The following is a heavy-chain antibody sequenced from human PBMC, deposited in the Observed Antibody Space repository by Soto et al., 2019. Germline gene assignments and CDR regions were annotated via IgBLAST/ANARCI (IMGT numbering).Heavy chain of an antibody. V-gene: IGHV3-20*04. CDR3: ARDGVWKYHYFDY. J-gene: IGHJ4*02. CDR1: GLTFDDYG. CDR2: INWNGGST. Sequence: PGGSLRLSCAASGLTFDDYGMSWVRQAPGKGLEWVSGINWNGGSTGYADSVMGRFTISRDNAKNSLYLQMNSLRAEDTALYYCARDGVWKYHYFDYWGQEILVTVSS. D-gene: IGHD1-7*01.